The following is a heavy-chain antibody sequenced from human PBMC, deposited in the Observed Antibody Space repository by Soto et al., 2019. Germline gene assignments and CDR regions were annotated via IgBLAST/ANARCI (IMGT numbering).Heavy chain of an antibody. D-gene: IGHD1-1*01. CDR1: GGSISSGGYS. J-gene: IGHJ5*02. CDR2: IYHSGST. Sequence: QLQLQESGSGLVRPSQTLSLTCAVSGGSISSGGYSWNWIRQPPGKGLEWIGYIYHSGSTLYNPSLKSRVTISVDKSKNQFSLKLSSVTAAATAVYCCARDQLEGNWFDPWGQGTLVTVSS. V-gene: IGHV4-30-2*01. CDR3: ARDQLEGNWFDP.